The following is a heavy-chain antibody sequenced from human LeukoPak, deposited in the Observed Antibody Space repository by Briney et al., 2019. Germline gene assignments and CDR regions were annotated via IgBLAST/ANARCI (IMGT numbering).Heavy chain of an antibody. Sequence: GGSLRLSCAASGLTFSSSRMHWVRQAPGKGLEWVANIKQDGSKIYYVDSVKGRFTISRDNAKNSLYLQMNSLRAEDTAVYYCAGPKFDPWGQGTLVTVSS. V-gene: IGHV3-7*03. CDR2: IKQDGSKI. J-gene: IGHJ5*02. CDR1: GLTFSSSR. CDR3: AGPKFDP.